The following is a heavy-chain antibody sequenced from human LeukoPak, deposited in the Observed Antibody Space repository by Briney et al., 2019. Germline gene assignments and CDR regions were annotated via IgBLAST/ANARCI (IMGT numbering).Heavy chain of an antibody. D-gene: IGHD1-26*01. CDR2: INPNSGGT. CDR1: GYTFTGYY. Sequence: GASVKVSCKASGYTFTGYYMHWVRQAPGQGLEWMGWINPNSGGTNYAQKFQGRVTMTRDTSISTAYMELRRLRSDDTAVYYCARYPPLRPGRVGTRSLDYWGQGTLVTVSS. V-gene: IGHV1-2*02. CDR3: ARYPPLRPGRVGTRSLDY. J-gene: IGHJ4*02.